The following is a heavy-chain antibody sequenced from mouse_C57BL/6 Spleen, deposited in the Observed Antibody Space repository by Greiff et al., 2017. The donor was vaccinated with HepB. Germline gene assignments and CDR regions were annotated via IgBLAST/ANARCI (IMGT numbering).Heavy chain of an antibody. CDR2: INYDGSST. J-gene: IGHJ2*01. CDR1: GFTFSDYY. Sequence: EVQLLESEGGLVQPGSSMKLSCTASGFTFSDYYMAWVRQVPEKGLEWVANINYDGSSTYYLDSLKSRFIISRDNAKNILYLQMSSLKSEDTATYYCARSPSYYSNYGYFDYWGQGTTLTVSS. CDR3: ARSPSYYSNYGYFDY. D-gene: IGHD2-5*01. V-gene: IGHV5-16*01.